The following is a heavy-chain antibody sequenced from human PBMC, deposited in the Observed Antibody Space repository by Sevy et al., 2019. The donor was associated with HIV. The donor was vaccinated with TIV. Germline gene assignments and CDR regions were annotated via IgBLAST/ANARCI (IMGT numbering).Heavy chain of an antibody. CDR1: GYTFTGYC. CDR2: INPNSGGT. J-gene: IGHJ6*02. Sequence: ASVKVSCKASGYTFTGYCMHWVRQAPGQGLEWMGGINPNSGGTNYAQKFQGRVTMTRDTSISTAYMELSRLRSDDTAVYYCARNLPSDSSNCPYYYYGMDVWGQGTTVTVSS. V-gene: IGHV1-2*02. D-gene: IGHD6-13*01. CDR3: ARNLPSDSSNCPYYYYGMDV.